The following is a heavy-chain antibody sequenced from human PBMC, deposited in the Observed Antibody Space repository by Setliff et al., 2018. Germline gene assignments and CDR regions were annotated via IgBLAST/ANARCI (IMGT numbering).Heavy chain of an antibody. CDR3: ARGIAAAGTYDAFDI. V-gene: IGHV3-48*01. D-gene: IGHD6-13*01. Sequence: PGGSLRLSCAASGFTFSSYWMNWVRQAPGKGLEWVSYISSSGSTIYYADSVKGRFTISRDNAKNSLYLQMNSLRAEDTAVYYCARGIAAAGTYDAFDIWGQGTMVTVSS. J-gene: IGHJ3*02. CDR1: GFTFSSYW. CDR2: ISSSGSTI.